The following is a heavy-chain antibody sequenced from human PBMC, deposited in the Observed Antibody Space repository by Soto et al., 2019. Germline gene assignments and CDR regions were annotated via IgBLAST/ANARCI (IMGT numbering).Heavy chain of an antibody. V-gene: IGHV5-51*01. J-gene: IGHJ6*02. D-gene: IGHD6-19*01. Sequence: PGESLKISCKGSGYSFTSYWVGWVRQMPGEGLEWMGIIYPGDSDTRYSPSFQGQVTISADKSISTAYLQWSSLKASDTAMYYCARHRFYSSGWQYYYYGMDVWGQGTTVTVS. CDR3: ARHRFYSSGWQYYYYGMDV. CDR1: GYSFTSYW. CDR2: IYPGDSDT.